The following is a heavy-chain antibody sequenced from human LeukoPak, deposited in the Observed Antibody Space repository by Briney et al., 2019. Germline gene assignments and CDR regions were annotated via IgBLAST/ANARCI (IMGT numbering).Heavy chain of an antibody. CDR3: AKAPGTYYYDSSGYYYSW. V-gene: IGHV3-43*01. D-gene: IGHD3-22*01. CDR2: ISWDGGST. J-gene: IGHJ4*02. Sequence: GGSLRLSCAASGFTFDDYTMHWVRHAPGKGLEWVSLISWDGGSTYYADSVKGRFTISRDSSKNSLYLQMNSLRTEDTALYYCAKAPGTYYYDSSGYYYSWGGQGTLVTVSS. CDR1: GFTFDDYT.